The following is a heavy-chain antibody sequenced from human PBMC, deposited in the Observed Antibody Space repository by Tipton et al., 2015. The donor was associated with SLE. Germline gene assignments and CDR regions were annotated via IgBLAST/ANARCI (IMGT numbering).Heavy chain of an antibody. J-gene: IGHJ3*02. CDR2: TYYRSKWYN. D-gene: IGHD1-26*01. CDR1: GDSVSSNSAA. CDR3: ARGVASGIVGATGAFDI. V-gene: IGHV6-1*01. Sequence: TLSLTCAISGDSVSSNSAAWNWIRQSPSRGLEWPGRTYYRSKWYNDYAVPVKSRITINPDTSKNQFSLQLNSVTPEDTAVYYCARGVASGIVGATGAFDIWGQGTMVTVSS.